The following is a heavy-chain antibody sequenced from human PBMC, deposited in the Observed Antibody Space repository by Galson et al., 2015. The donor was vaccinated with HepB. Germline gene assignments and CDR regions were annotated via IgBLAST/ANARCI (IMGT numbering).Heavy chain of an antibody. D-gene: IGHD6-6*01. V-gene: IGHV1-2*05. J-gene: IGHJ3*02. Sequence: CKASGYTFTGYYMHWVRQAPGQGLEWMRRINPNSGGTNYAQKFQGRVTMTRDTSISTAYMELSRLRSDDTVVYYCAREGSSSDAFDTWGQGTMVTVSS. CDR2: INPNSGGT. CDR1: GYTFTGYY. CDR3: AREGSSSDAFDT.